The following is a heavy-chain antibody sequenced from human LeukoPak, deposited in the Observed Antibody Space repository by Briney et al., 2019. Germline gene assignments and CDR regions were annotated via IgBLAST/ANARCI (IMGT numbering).Heavy chain of an antibody. D-gene: IGHD3-22*01. V-gene: IGHV3-9*01. CDR3: AKGLWDDSSGYVVGAFDI. J-gene: IGHJ3*02. Sequence: GGSLRLSCAASGFTFDDYAMHWVRQAPGKGLAWVSGISWNSGSIGYADSVKGRFTISRDNAKNSLYLQMNSLRAQDTALYYCAKGLWDDSSGYVVGAFDIWGQGTMVTVSS. CDR1: GFTFDDYA. CDR2: ISWNSGSI.